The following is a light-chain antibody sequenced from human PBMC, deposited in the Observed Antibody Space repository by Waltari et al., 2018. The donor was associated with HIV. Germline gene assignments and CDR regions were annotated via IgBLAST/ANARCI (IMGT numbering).Light chain of an antibody. CDR1: QSVLSSSNTKNY. Sequence: DIVLTQSPDSLAVSLGHRASINCESSQSVLSSSNTKNYLAWYQQRPGQPPKLLISWASARESGVADRISGSGSGTDLTLTINSLQAEDVAVYYCQQYYNTPSITFGQGTRLEIK. CDR3: QQYYNTPSIT. CDR2: WAS. J-gene: IGKJ5*01. V-gene: IGKV4-1*01.